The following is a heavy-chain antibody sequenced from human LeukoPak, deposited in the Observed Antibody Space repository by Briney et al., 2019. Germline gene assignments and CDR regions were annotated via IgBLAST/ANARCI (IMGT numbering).Heavy chain of an antibody. CDR3: AKLIDYGVLDACDI. Sequence: PGGSLRLSCAASKFTFRSYWMSWVRQAPGKGLEWVAGISGSGVSTYYADSVKGRFTISRDNSKNTLYVHMNSLIAEDTAVYYFAKLIDYGVLDACDIWGQGTMVTVSS. CDR1: KFTFRSYW. CDR2: ISGSGVST. D-gene: IGHD4-17*01. V-gene: IGHV3-23*01. J-gene: IGHJ3*02.